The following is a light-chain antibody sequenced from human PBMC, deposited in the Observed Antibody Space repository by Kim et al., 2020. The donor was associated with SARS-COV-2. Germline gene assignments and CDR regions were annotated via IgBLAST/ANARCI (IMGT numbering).Light chain of an antibody. CDR3: ASWDDSLSGLV. J-gene: IGLJ2*01. CDR2: RNN. Sequence: GHSVTISCSGSSSTIGSECAYCVKQLPGTAPEVLIYRNNQRPSGVPDRFSGSKSDTSASLAISGLRSEDEGDYYCASWDDSLSGLVFGGGTQLTVL. CDR1: SSTIGSEC. V-gene: IGLV1-47*01.